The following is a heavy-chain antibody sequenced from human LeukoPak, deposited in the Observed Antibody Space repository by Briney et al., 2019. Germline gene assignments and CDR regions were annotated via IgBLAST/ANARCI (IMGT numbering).Heavy chain of an antibody. J-gene: IGHJ6*03. CDR2: LTGSGST. CDR3: AKMKGWRLYDYCMDV. V-gene: IGHV3-23*01. CDR1: GFAFSSFA. Sequence: GGSLRPSCVASGFAFSSFAMSWVRQAPGKRLEWVSGLTGSGSTYHADSVKGRFTISRDNSKNTLSLQMNSLRAEDTAVYYCAKMKGWRLYDYCMDVWGKGTTVTVSS. D-gene: IGHD2-15*01.